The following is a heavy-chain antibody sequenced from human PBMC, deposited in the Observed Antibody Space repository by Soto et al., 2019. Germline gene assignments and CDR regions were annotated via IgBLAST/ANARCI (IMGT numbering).Heavy chain of an antibody. CDR1: GGSISQYY. J-gene: IGHJ4*02. CDR3: ARGPGGFGDFSLDY. D-gene: IGHD3-10*01. Sequence: QVQLQESGPGLVKPSETLSLSCGVSGGSISQYYWSWIRQPAGKGLEWIGRIYSGGSTNYNPSLERRATMSVDTSNNKSSLKLSSVTAADTAVYYCARGPGGFGDFSLDYWGQVTLVTVSS. CDR2: IYSGGST. V-gene: IGHV4-4*07.